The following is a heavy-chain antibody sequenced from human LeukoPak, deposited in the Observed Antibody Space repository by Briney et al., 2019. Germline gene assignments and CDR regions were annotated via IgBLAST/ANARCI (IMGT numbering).Heavy chain of an antibody. CDR1: GFTFSSYW. CDR3: ANFVGAQGVSH. CDR2: IKQDGSEK. D-gene: IGHD1-26*01. J-gene: IGHJ4*02. V-gene: IGHV3-7*01. Sequence: GGSLRLSCAASGFTFSSYWMSWVRQAPGKGLEWVANIKQDGSEKYYVDSVKGRFTISRDDAKNSLYLQMNSLRAEDTAVYYCANFVGAQGVSHWGQGTLVTVSS.